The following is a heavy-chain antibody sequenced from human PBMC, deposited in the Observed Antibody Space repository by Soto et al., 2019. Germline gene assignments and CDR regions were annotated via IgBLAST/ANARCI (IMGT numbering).Heavy chain of an antibody. CDR1: GGSISSSSYY. Sequence: SETLSLTCTVSGGSISSSSYYWGWIRQPPGKGLEWIGSIYYSGSTYYNPALKRRVTISVDTSKSQFSLKLSSVTAADTAAYYCARHGQDVWGSYRYSNWFDPWGQGTLVTVSS. D-gene: IGHD3-16*02. CDR3: ARHGQDVWGSYRYSNWFDP. J-gene: IGHJ5*02. V-gene: IGHV4-39*01. CDR2: IYYSGST.